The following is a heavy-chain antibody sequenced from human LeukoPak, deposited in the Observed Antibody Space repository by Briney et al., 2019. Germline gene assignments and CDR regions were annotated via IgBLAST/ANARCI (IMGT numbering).Heavy chain of an antibody. V-gene: IGHV1-46*01. D-gene: IGHD5-18*01. CDR1: GYTFTGYY. J-gene: IGHJ6*02. Sequence: GASVKVSCKASGYTFTGYYMHWVRQAPGQGLEWMGIINPSGGSTSYAQKFQGRVTMTRDTSTSTVYMELTSLRSEDTAVYYCARDTAVIAYYYYGMDVWGQGTTVTVSS. CDR2: INPSGGST. CDR3: ARDTAVIAYYYYGMDV.